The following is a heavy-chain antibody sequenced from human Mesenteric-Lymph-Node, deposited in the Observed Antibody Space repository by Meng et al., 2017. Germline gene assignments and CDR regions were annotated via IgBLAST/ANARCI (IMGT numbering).Heavy chain of an antibody. V-gene: IGHV4-34*02. Sequence: QVQLKQWGAEVVKPSETLSLTCAVYGGSLSGYYWSWSRQPPGKGLEWMGEVYHNGVSKYSPSLRSRVVISIDTSKNQFSLNLRSVSAADTAMYYCARGGATPMIIKYWGPGTLVTVSS. CDR1: GGSLSGYY. CDR2: VYHNGVS. J-gene: IGHJ4*02. CDR3: ARGGATPMIIKY. D-gene: IGHD3-10*01.